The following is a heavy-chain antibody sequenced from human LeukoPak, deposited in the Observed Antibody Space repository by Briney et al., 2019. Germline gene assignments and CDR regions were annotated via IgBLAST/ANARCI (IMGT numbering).Heavy chain of an antibody. CDR1: GGSISSYY. D-gene: IGHD2-2*01. CDR3: ASGCSTSCSKDYYYYMNV. J-gene: IGHJ6*03. V-gene: IGHV4-4*07. CDR2: IYTSGST. Sequence: SETLSLTCTVSGGSISSYYWSWIRQPAGKGLEWIGRIYTSGSTNYNPSLKSRVTMSVDTSKNQFSLKLSSVTAADTAVYYCASGCSTSCSKDYYYYMNVWGKGITVTVSS.